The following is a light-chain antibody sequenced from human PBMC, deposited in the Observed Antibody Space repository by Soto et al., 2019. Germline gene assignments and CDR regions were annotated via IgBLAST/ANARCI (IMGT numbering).Light chain of an antibody. V-gene: IGLV2-14*03. CDR1: SSDVGGYNY. CDR2: DVS. Sequence: QSALTQPASVSGSPGQSITISCTGTSSDVGGYNYVSWYQRHPGKAPKLMIYDVSNRPSGVSSRFSGSKSVNTASLTISGLQAEDEADYYCASYTTSSPLVIFGGGTKLTVL. CDR3: ASYTTSSPLVI. J-gene: IGLJ2*01.